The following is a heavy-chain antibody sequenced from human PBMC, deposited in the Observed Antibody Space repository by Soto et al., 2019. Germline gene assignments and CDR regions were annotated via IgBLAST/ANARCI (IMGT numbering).Heavy chain of an antibody. CDR1: GGSFSGYS. CDR3: ARHNYFCSGYYYYYYGKDV. CDR2: TIESGST. V-gene: IGHV4-34*12. D-gene: IGHD3-3*01. Sequence: SETLPLTCAVYGGSFSGYSWNWGRQAQGESLEWIGETIESGSTNYNPARKSRVTISLDTSKNQFALKLSSVTAADTAVYYCARHNYFCSGYYYYYYGKDVWGQGTTVIVSS. J-gene: IGHJ6*02.